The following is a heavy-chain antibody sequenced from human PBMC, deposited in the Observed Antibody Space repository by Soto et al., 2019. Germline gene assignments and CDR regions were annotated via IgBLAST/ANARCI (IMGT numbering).Heavy chain of an antibody. D-gene: IGHD3-16*01. CDR3: ARDWSPFGDDAFDI. J-gene: IGHJ3*02. CDR1: GFTVSSNY. V-gene: IGHV3-53*01. CDR2: IYSGGST. Sequence: LRLSCAASGFTVSSNYMSWVRQAPGKGLEWVSVIYSGGSTYYADSVKGRFTISRDNSKNTLYLQMNSLRAEDTAVYYCARDWSPFGDDAFDIWGQGTMVTVSS.